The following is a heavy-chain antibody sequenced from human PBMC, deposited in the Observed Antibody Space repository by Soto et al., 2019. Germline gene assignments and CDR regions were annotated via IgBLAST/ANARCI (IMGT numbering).Heavy chain of an antibody. Sequence: SETLSLTCTVSGGSISSYYWSWLRQPPGKGLEWIGYIYYSGSTNYNPSLKSRVTISVDTSKNQFSLKLSSVTAADTAVYYCARLQALQLPTHLYYFDYWGQGTLVTVSS. CDR3: ARLQALQLPTHLYYFDY. CDR2: IYYSGST. J-gene: IGHJ4*02. CDR1: GGSISSYY. V-gene: IGHV4-59*08. D-gene: IGHD2-2*01.